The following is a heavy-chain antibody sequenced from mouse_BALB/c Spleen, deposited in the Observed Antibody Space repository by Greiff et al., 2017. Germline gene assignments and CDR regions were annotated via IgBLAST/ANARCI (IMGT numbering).Heavy chain of an antibody. CDR1: GFTFSDYY. V-gene: IGHV5-4*02. Sequence: EVKLVESGGGLVKPGGSLKLSCAASGFTFSDYYMYWVRQTPEKRLEWVATISDGGSYTYYPDSVKGRFTISRDNAKNNLYLQMSSLKSEDTAMYYCARDAEDYAWFAYWGQGTLVTVSA. D-gene: IGHD2-4*01. CDR2: ISDGGSYT. J-gene: IGHJ3*01. CDR3: ARDAEDYAWFAY.